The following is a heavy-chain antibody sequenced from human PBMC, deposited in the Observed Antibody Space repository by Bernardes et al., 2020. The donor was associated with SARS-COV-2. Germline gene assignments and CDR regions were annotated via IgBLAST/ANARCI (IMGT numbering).Heavy chain of an antibody. J-gene: IGHJ6*02. D-gene: IGHD2-2*01. CDR1: GGSFSGYY. V-gene: IGHV4-34*01. CDR2: INHSGST. Sequence: SETLSLTCAVYGGSFSGYYWSWIRQPPGKGLEWIGEINHSGSTNYNPSLKSRVTISVDTSKNQISLKLSSVTAADTAVYYCARGYPAARYYYYYYGMDVWGQGTTVTVSS. CDR3: ARGYPAARYYYYYYGMDV.